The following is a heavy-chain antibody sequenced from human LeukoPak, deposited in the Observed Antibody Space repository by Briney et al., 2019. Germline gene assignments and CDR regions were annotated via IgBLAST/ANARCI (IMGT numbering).Heavy chain of an antibody. CDR2: VSPDGSST. CDR1: GFTFGSYW. CDR3: ARRLTGSSGFYYFDY. J-gene: IGHJ4*02. Sequence: PGGSLRLSCAASGFTFGSYWMHWVGQAPGKGLLWVSRVSPDGSSTHYADSVKGRFTISRDNAKNTLYLQMNSLRAEDTAVYYCARRLTGSSGFYYFDYWGQGTLVTVSS. V-gene: IGHV3-74*01. D-gene: IGHD6-19*01.